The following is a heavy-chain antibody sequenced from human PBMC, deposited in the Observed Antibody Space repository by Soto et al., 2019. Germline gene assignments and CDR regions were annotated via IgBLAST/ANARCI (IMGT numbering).Heavy chain of an antibody. CDR3: ARSPNYYYYGFDV. CDR1: GGSASRGRYF. D-gene: IGHD3-10*01. J-gene: IGHJ6*02. Sequence: SETLSPAWTVSGGSASRGRYFGTSRRQSPGKRLEWIAYSYYSGSTNYNPSLKSRATISVDTSKSQVSLTLTSMTAADAALYYCARSPNYYYYGFDVWGQGTAVTVSS. CDR2: SYYSGST. V-gene: IGHV4-61*01.